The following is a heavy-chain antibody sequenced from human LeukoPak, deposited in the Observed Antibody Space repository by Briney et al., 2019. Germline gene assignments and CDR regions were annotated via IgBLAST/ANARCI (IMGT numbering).Heavy chain of an antibody. D-gene: IGHD6-19*01. V-gene: IGHV6-1*01. CDR2: TYYRSRWYT. CDR1: GDSVSSNGAT. CDR3: ARGITVIGYYFDN. J-gene: IGHJ4*02. Sequence: SQTLSLTCAISGDSVSSNGATWNWLRQSPSRGLEWLGRTYYRSRWYTDYAVSVKSRITINPDTSKNQFSLQLNSVTPEDTAVYYCARGITVIGYYFDNWGQGTLVTVSS.